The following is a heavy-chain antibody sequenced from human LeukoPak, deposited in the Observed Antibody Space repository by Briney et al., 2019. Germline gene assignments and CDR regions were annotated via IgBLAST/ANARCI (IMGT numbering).Heavy chain of an antibody. CDR1: GYTFTSYG. CDR3: ARESYCSGGNCYSGAGDY. Sequence: ASVKVSCKASGYTFTSYGISWVRQAPGQGLEWMGWISAYNGNTNYAQKLQGRVTMTTDTSTCTAYMELRSLRSDDTAVYYCARESYCSGGNCYSGAGDYWGQGTLVSVSS. V-gene: IGHV1-18*01. CDR2: ISAYNGNT. D-gene: IGHD2-15*01. J-gene: IGHJ4*02.